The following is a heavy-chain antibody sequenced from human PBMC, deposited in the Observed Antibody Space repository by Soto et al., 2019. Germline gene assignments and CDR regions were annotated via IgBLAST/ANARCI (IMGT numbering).Heavy chain of an antibody. CDR2: INPRGGST. D-gene: IGHD2-15*01. J-gene: IGHJ4*02. CDR3: ARTQTPRQYCSGGSCSTDCDS. V-gene: IGHV1-46*01. CDR1: GYTFTSYY. Sequence: QVQLVQSGAEVKKPGASVKVSCKASGYTFTSYYMHWVRQAPGQGLEWMGIINPRGGSTSYAQKFQGRVTMTRDTSTSTVYMELSSLRSEDTAVYYCARTQTPRQYCSGGSCSTDCDSWGQGTLVTVSA.